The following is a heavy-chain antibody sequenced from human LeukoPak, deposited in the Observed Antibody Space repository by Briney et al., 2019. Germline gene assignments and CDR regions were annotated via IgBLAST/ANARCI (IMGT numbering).Heavy chain of an antibody. J-gene: IGHJ4*02. CDR1: GFTFSSSA. CDR2: ISNNGGYT. Sequence: PGGSLRLSCAASGFTFSSSAMSWVRQAPGKGLEWVSAISNNGGYTYYADSVQGRFTISRDNSKSTLCLQMNSLRAEDTAVYYCAKDPPQSVRFLEWFLYYFDYWGQGTLVTVSS. V-gene: IGHV3-23*01. CDR3: AKDPPQSVRFLEWFLYYFDY. D-gene: IGHD3-3*01.